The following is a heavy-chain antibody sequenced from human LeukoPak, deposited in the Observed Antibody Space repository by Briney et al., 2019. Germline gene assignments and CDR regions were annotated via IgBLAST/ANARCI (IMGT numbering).Heavy chain of an antibody. V-gene: IGHV1-69*05. D-gene: IGHD1-26*01. CDR1: GGTFSSYA. J-gene: IGHJ3*02. CDR2: IIPIFGTA. Sequence: SVKVSCKASGGTFSSYAISWVRQAPGQGLEWMGGIIPIFGTANYAQKFQGRVTITTDESTSTVYMELSSLRSEDTAVYYCASPASYSPAQAFDIWGQGTMVTVSS. CDR3: ASPASYSPAQAFDI.